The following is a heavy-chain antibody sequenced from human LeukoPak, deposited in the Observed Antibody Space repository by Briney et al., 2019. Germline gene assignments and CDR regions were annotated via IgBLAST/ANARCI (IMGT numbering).Heavy chain of an antibody. D-gene: IGHD5-18*01. CDR1: RFTVSSNY. CDR2: IYSGGNT. V-gene: IGHV3-66*01. J-gene: IGHJ3*02. CDR3: ARTEGADTAYGFDI. Sequence: GGSLRLSCAASRFTVSSNYMSWVRQAPGKGLEWVSVIYSGGNTYYADSVKGRFTISRDNSKNTQYLQMNSLRAEDTAVYYCARTEGADTAYGFDIWGQGTMVTVSS.